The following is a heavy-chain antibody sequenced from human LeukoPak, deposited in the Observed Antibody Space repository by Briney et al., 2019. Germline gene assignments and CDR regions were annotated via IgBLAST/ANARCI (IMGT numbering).Heavy chain of an antibody. CDR3: AIGRYYDFWSGYVTFDY. J-gene: IGHJ4*02. CDR2: INPNSGGT. D-gene: IGHD3-3*01. V-gene: IGHV1-2*02. Sequence: ASVKVSCKASGYTFTGYDMHWVRQAPGQGLEWMGWINPNSGGTNYAQKFQGRVTMTRDTSISTAYMELSRLRSDDTAVYYCAIGRYYDFWSGYVTFDYWGQGTLVTVSS. CDR1: GYTFTGYD.